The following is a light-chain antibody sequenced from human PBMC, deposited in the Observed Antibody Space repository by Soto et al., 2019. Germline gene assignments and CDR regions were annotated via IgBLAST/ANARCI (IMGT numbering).Light chain of an antibody. CDR2: GVT. Sequence: QSVLTQPASVSGSPGQSITISCSGTSSDVGAYYSVSWYQHHPGKAPKLIIYGVTNRPSGVSNHFSGSKSGNTASLTISGLQAEDEADYHCSSYTSGSSHYVFGTGTKLTVL. CDR1: SSDVGAYYS. J-gene: IGLJ1*01. V-gene: IGLV2-14*01. CDR3: SSYTSGSSHYV.